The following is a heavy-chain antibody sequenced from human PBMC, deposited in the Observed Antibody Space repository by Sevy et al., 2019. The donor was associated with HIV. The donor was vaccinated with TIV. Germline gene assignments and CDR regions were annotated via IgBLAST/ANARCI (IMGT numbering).Heavy chain of an antibody. Sequence: ASVKVSCKASGYTFTGYYMHWVRQAPGQGLEWMGRINPNSCGTNYAQKFQGRVAMTRDTSISTAYMELSRLRSDDTAVYYCARDLVSTPSYYFDYWGQGTLVTVSS. V-gene: IGHV1-2*06. J-gene: IGHJ4*02. CDR1: GYTFTGYY. CDR2: INPNSCGT. CDR3: ARDLVSTPSYYFDY. D-gene: IGHD6-6*01.